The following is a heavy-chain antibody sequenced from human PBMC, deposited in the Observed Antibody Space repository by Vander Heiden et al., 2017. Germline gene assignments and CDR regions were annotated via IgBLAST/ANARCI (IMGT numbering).Heavy chain of an antibody. Sequence: EVQLAEPGGGLARPGGSPRLSCAASGSPFADYGMSWVRQARGRGLEWVSGINWNGGSTGYADSVKGRFTISRDNAKNSLYLQMNSLRAEDTALYHCAREYDFWSGYLVWYFDLWGRGTLVTVSS. CDR2: INWNGGST. CDR1: GSPFADYG. V-gene: IGHV3-20*01. CDR3: AREYDFWSGYLVWYFDL. J-gene: IGHJ2*01. D-gene: IGHD3-3*01.